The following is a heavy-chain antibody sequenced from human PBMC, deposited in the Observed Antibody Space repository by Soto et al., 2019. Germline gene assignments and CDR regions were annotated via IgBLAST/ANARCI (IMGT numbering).Heavy chain of an antibody. CDR2: IDPSDSYT. J-gene: IGHJ4*02. CDR1: GYSFPKYY. CDR3: AFIAVAGSDY. V-gene: IGHV5-10-1*01. D-gene: IGHD6-19*01. Sequence: PGESLKISCKGSGYSFPKYYIGWVRQMPGKGLEWMGRIDPSDSYTNYSPSFQGHVTISADKSISTAYLQWSSLKASDTAMYYCAFIAVAGSDYWGQGTLVTVSS.